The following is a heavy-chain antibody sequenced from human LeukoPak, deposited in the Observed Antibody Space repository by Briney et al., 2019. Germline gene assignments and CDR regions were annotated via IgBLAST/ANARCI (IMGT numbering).Heavy chain of an antibody. J-gene: IGHJ1*01. D-gene: IGHD2-2*01. CDR2: INHSGST. CDR3: ARVSNCSSTSCPGYFQH. CDR1: GGSISSSSYY. V-gene: IGHV4-39*07. Sequence: SETLSLTCTVSGGSISSSSYYWSWIRQPPGKGLEWIGEINHSGSTNYNPSLKSRVTISVDTSKNQFSLKLSSVTAADTAVYYCARVSNCSSTSCPGYFQHWGQGTLVTVSS.